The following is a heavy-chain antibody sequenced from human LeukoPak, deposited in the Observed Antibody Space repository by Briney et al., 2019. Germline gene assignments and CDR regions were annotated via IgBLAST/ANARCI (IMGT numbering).Heavy chain of an antibody. CDR2: IYYSGST. V-gene: IGHV4-59*12. Sequence: PSETLSLTCTVSGGSISSYYWSWIRQPPGKGLEWIGYIYYSGSTNYNPSLKSRVTISVDTSKNQFSLKLSSVTAADTAVYYCARGTGSRVWELNWFDPWGQGILVTVSP. CDR1: GGSISSYY. J-gene: IGHJ5*02. CDR3: ARGTGSRVWELNWFDP. D-gene: IGHD3-10*01.